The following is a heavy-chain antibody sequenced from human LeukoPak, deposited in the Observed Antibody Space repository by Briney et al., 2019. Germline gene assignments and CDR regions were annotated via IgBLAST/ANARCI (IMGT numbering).Heavy chain of an antibody. Sequence: PGGSLRLSCAASGFSFTSYAMTWVRQAPGKGLQWVSTISGDGDNTFYADSVKGRFTISRDNSKDTVFLQMSSLGPEDTAIYYCAKGAQAMPTDAFDIWGQGTMATVSS. CDR2: ISGDGDNT. CDR3: AKGAQAMPTDAFDI. D-gene: IGHD2-2*01. J-gene: IGHJ3*02. CDR1: GFSFTSYA. V-gene: IGHV3-23*01.